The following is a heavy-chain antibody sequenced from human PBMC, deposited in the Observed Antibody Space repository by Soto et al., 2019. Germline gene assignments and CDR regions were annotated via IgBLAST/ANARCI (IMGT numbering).Heavy chain of an antibody. Sequence: ASVKVSCKASGYTFTSYYMHWVRQAPGQGLEWMGIINRSGGSTSYAQKFQGRVTMTRDTSTSTVYMELSSLRSEDTAVYYCARVIAVAGWLDPWGQGTLVTVSS. CDR2: INRSGGST. V-gene: IGHV1-46*01. CDR3: ARVIAVAGWLDP. J-gene: IGHJ5*02. D-gene: IGHD6-19*01. CDR1: GYTFTSYY.